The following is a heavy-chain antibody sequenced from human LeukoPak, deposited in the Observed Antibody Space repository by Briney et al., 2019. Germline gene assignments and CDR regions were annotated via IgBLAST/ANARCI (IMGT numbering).Heavy chain of an antibody. CDR1: GFIFSNHG. D-gene: IGHD7-27*01. V-gene: IGHV3-23*01. CDR3: ARDLAWGAFDY. Sequence: PGGTLRLSCAASGFIFSNHGMNWVRQAPGKGLEWLSGVSPPGGGTYYADSVKGRFTIPRDDSKNTLSLQMNSLRVEDTATYYCARDLAWGAFDYWGQGTLVTVSS. J-gene: IGHJ4*02. CDR2: VSPPGGGT.